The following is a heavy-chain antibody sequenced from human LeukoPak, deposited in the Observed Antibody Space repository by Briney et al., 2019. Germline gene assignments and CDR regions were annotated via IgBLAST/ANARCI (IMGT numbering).Heavy chain of an antibody. V-gene: IGHV3-23*01. CDR3: AKDQNDYGGNSGSFDY. CDR1: GFTFRSYG. D-gene: IGHD4-23*01. Sequence: QPGGSLRLSCAASGFTFRSYGMNWVRQAPGKGLEWVSAICDSAGSTYYADSVKGRFTISRDNSKNTLYLQMNSLRAEDTAVYYCAKDQNDYGGNSGSFDYWGQGTLVTVSS. CDR2: ICDSAGST. J-gene: IGHJ4*02.